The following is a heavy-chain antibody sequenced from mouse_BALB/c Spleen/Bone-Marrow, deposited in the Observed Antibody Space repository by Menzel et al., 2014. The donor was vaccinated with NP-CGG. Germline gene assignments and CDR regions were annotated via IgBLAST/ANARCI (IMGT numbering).Heavy chain of an antibody. J-gene: IGHJ3*01. V-gene: IGHV2-6-4*01. CDR2: IWGDGST. CDR3: AIYGNWFAY. Sequence: VMLVESGPGLVAPSQSLSITCTVSGFSLSRYSVHWVRQPPGKGLEWLGMIWGDGSTDYNSALKSRLSISKDNSKSQVFLKMNSLQTDDTAMYYCAIYGNWFAYWGQGTLVTVSA. CDR1: GFSLSRYS. D-gene: IGHD2-1*01.